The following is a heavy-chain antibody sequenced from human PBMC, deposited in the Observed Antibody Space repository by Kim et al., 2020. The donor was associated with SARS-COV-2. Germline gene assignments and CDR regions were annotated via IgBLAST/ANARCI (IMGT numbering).Heavy chain of an antibody. CDR2: ISYDGSNK. V-gene: IGHV3-30*04. CDR3: AREGGSYGEVDY. D-gene: IGHD1-26*01. CDR1: GFTFSSYA. J-gene: IGHJ4*02. Sequence: GGSLRLSCAASGFTFSSYAMHWVRQAPGKGLEWVAVISYDGSNKYYADSVKGRFTISRDNSKNTLYLQMNSLRAEDTAVYYCAREGGSYGEVDYWGQGTLVTVSS.